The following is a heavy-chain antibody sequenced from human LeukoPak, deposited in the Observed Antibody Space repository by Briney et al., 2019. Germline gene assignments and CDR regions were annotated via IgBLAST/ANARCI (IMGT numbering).Heavy chain of an antibody. J-gene: IGHJ5*02. D-gene: IGHD2-15*01. Sequence: GESLRISCKGSGYSFTSYWISWVRQMPGKGLEWMGRIAPGDSYTRYSPSFQGHVTISADKSITTAYLQWSSLKASDIAMYYCARHDGYCSGGSCRNWFDPWGQGTPVTVSS. V-gene: IGHV5-10-1*01. CDR3: ARHDGYCSGGSCRNWFDP. CDR1: GYSFTSYW. CDR2: IAPGDSYT.